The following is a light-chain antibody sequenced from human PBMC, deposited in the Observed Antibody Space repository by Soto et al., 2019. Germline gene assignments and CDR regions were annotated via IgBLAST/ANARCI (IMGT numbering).Light chain of an antibody. CDR1: SSDVGNYNY. V-gene: IGLV2-14*01. J-gene: IGLJ1*01. Sequence: QSVLTQPASVSGSPGQSITISCTGTSSDVGNYNYVSSHQHHPGKAPKLIIYEVSNRPSGVSNRFSGSKSGSTASLTISGLQAEDEADYHCTSYTRDTALVFGTGTKVTVL. CDR3: TSYTRDTALV. CDR2: EVS.